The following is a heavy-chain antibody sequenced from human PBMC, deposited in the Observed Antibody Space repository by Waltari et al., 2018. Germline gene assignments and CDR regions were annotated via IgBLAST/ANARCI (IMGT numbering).Heavy chain of an antibody. CDR3: AREGGGSCDTRHSCWFDP. D-gene: IGHD2-15*01. Sequence: QVQLVQSGAEVKKPGSSVKVSCKASGGTFSSYAISWVRQAPGQGLEWMGGIIPIFGTANYAQKYQGRVTITADESTSTAYMELSSLRSEDTAVYYCAREGGGSCDTRHSCWFDPWGQGTLVTVSS. CDR1: GGTFSSYA. CDR2: IIPIFGTA. V-gene: IGHV1-69*01. J-gene: IGHJ5*02.